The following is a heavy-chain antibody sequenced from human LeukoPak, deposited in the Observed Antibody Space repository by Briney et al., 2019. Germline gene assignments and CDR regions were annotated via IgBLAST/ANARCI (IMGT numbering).Heavy chain of an antibody. V-gene: IGHV1-2*06. CDR3: ATGSIQLWTQFPPDY. J-gene: IGHJ4*02. D-gene: IGHD5-18*01. CDR1: GYTFTDYY. CDR2: INPNSGGT. Sequence: ASVKVSCKASGYTFTDYYMHWVRQAPGQGLEWMGRINPNSGGTNYAQKFQGRVTMTRDTSISTAYMELSSLRSEDTAVYYCATGSIQLWTQFPPDYWGQGTLVTVSS.